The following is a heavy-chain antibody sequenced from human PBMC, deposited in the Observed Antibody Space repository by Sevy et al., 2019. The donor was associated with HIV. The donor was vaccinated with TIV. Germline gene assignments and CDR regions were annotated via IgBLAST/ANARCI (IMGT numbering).Heavy chain of an antibody. Sequence: GGSLRLSCAASGFTFSDYYMNWIRQAPGKGLEWVSYISSSGNTIYYADSVKGRITISRDNAKNSLYLQMNSLRAEDTAVYYCARVVNYYDRGPSDYWGQGTLVTVSS. V-gene: IGHV3-11*01. CDR1: GFTFSDYY. CDR2: ISSSGNTI. CDR3: ARVVNYYDRGPSDY. J-gene: IGHJ4*02. D-gene: IGHD3-22*01.